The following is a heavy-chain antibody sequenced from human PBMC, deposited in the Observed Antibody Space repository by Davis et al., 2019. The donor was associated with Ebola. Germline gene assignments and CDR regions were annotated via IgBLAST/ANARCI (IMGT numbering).Heavy chain of an antibody. J-gene: IGHJ4*02. Sequence: HTGGSLRLSCAASGFTFSSYWMHWVRQAPGKGLVWVSRINSDGSSTRYADSVKGRFTISRDNAKNSLYLQMNSLRAEDTALYYCAKDRSVRGYSYREFDYWGQGTLVTVSS. D-gene: IGHD5-18*01. V-gene: IGHV3-74*01. CDR2: INSDGSST. CDR3: AKDRSVRGYSYREFDY. CDR1: GFTFSSYW.